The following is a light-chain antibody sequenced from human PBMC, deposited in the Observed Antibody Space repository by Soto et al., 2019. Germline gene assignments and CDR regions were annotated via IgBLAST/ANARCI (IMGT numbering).Light chain of an antibody. V-gene: IGLV1-40*01. CDR1: SSNIGADYH. CDR2: GNN. Sequence: QSVLTQPPSVSGAPGQRVTISCTGSSSNIGADYHVHWYQKLPGTAPKLVIYGNNNRPSGVPDRFSGSKSGTSASLAITGRQTEDEADYYCQSFDSSLRVLFGGGTKLTVL. CDR3: QSFDSSLRVL. J-gene: IGLJ3*02.